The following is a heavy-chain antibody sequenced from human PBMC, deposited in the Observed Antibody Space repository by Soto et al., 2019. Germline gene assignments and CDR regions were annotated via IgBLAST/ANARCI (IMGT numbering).Heavy chain of an antibody. CDR2: IIPFFGTA. Sequence: SVKVSCKDSGGTFNKFGFSWARQAPGQGLEWMGGIIPFFGTAQYSQQFEDGISITADEFTSTVYLDLMSLTSDDTAMYYCARSAPMEGGDKYYYDFWGQGALVTVSS. CDR3: ARSAPMEGGDKYYYDF. J-gene: IGHJ4*02. V-gene: IGHV1-69*13. D-gene: IGHD3-16*01. CDR1: GGTFNKFG.